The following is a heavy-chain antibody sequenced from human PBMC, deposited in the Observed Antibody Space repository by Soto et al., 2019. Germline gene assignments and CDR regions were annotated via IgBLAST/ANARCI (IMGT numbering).Heavy chain of an antibody. J-gene: IGHJ4*02. Sequence: QVQLVQSGAEVKKPGSSVKVSCKASGGTFSSYDISWVRQAPGQGLEWMGGIIPIFGSANYAQKFQGRVTITADKSTSTAYMELSSLRSEDTAVYYCSTLGGTAMVKTDYWGQGTLVTVST. CDR3: STLGGTAMVKTDY. V-gene: IGHV1-69*06. CDR1: GGTFSSYD. CDR2: IIPIFGSA. D-gene: IGHD5-18*01.